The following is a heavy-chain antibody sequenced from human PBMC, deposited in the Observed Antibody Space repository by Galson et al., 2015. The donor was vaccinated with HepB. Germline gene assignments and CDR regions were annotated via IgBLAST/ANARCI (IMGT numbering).Heavy chain of an antibody. CDR2: IRSKAYGGTT. CDR1: GFTFGDYA. CDR3: TRVGPWHYYDSSGYSDY. V-gene: IGHV3-49*04. D-gene: IGHD3-22*01. J-gene: IGHJ4*02. Sequence: SLRLSCAASGFTFGDYAMSWVRQAPGKGLEWVGFIRSKAYGGTTEYAASVKGRFTISRDDSRSIAYLQMNSLKTEDTAVYYCTRVGPWHYYDSSGYSDYWGQGTLVTVSS.